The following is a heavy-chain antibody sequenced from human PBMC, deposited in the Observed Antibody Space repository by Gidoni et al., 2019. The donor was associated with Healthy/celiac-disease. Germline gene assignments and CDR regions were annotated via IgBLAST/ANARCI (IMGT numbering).Heavy chain of an antibody. J-gene: IGHJ5*02. CDR3: ARRRDRPHPPIVGATHWFDP. CDR1: CGSFSGYD. Sequence: QVQLQQWGAGLLKPSETLSLTSSVYCGSFSGYDWSWIRQHPGKGLEWTGEINHRERTNYNPSPKSRVTISVDTSKNQFSLKLSSVTAAYTAVYYCARRRDRPHPPIVGATHWFDPWGQGTLVTVSS. D-gene: IGHD1-26*01. CDR2: INHRERT. V-gene: IGHV4-34*01.